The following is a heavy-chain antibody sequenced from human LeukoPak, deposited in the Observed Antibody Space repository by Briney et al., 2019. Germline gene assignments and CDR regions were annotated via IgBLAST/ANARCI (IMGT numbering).Heavy chain of an antibody. Sequence: GGSLRLSCAASGFTFRSHDMSWVRQAPGKGLEWVSAISGSGGSTYYADSVKGRFTISRDNSKNTLYLQMNSLRAEDTAVYYCAKDYDFWSGPYWGQGTLVTVSS. CDR2: ISGSGGST. CDR1: GFTFRSHD. CDR3: AKDYDFWSGPY. D-gene: IGHD3-3*01. J-gene: IGHJ4*02. V-gene: IGHV3-23*01.